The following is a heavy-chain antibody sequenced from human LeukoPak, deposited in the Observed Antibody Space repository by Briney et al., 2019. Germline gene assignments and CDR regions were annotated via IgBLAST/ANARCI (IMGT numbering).Heavy chain of an antibody. V-gene: IGHV3-30*02. Sequence: GGSLRLSCAASGFTFSSYGMHWVSQAPGKGLEWEAFIRYDGSNKYYADSVKGRFTISRDNSKNTLYLQMNSLRAEDTAVYYCAKVRTYYYDSSGYGPVDYWGQGTLVTVSS. CDR1: GFTFSSYG. D-gene: IGHD3-22*01. CDR3: AKVRTYYYDSSGYGPVDY. CDR2: IRYDGSNK. J-gene: IGHJ4*02.